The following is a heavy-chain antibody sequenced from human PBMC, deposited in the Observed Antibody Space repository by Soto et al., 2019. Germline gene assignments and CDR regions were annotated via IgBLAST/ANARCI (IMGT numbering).Heavy chain of an antibody. J-gene: IGHJ6*02. D-gene: IGHD3-10*01. V-gene: IGHV1-2*04. CDR2: INPNSGGT. Sequence: GASVKVSCKASGYTFTGYYMHWVRQAPGQGLEWMGWINPNSGGTNYAQKFQGWVTMTRDTSISTAYMELSRLRSDDTAVYYCARGGYGSGSFDYYGMDVWGQGTTVTVYS. CDR1: GYTFTGYY. CDR3: ARGGYGSGSFDYYGMDV.